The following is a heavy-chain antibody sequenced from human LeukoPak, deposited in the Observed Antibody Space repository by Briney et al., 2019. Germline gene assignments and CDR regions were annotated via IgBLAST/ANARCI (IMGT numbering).Heavy chain of an antibody. CDR1: GGSISSYY. CDR2: IYYSGST. D-gene: IGHD6-13*01. V-gene: IGHV4-59*08. J-gene: IGHJ4*02. Sequence: NPSETLSLTCTVSGGSISSYYWSWIRQPPGKGLEWIGYIYYSGSTNYNPSLKSRVTISVGASEKQFSLKLSSVTAADTAVYYCARQVAAGSLGYWGQGTLVTVSS. CDR3: ARQVAAGSLGY.